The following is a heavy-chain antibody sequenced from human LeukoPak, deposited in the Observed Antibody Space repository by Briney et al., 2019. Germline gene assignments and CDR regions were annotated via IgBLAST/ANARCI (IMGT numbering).Heavy chain of an antibody. CDR1: GDSLNTYY. J-gene: IGHJ5*02. CDR3: ARVVRGVVTSNWFNP. CDR2: VASSRTS. V-gene: IGHV4-59*01. D-gene: IGHD2-21*02. Sequence: SETLSLTCTVSGDSLNTYYWTWIRQTPGKELEWIGFVASSRTSNYNPSLKSRVSISIDTSKNQFSLALTSVTPADTAVYYCARVVRGVVTSNWFNPWGQGTLVSVSS.